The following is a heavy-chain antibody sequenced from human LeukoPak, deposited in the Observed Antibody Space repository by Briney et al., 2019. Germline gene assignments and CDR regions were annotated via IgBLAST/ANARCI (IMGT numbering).Heavy chain of an antibody. J-gene: IGHJ3*02. CDR1: GYTFIDHY. CDR3: ARDPAYCGGDCYAFDI. CDR2: IHPSGGDS. Sequence: ASVKVSCKASGYTFIDHYLHWVRQAPGQGLQWMGIIHPSGGDSQYAQKFQGRVTVTRDTSTYTVYMELSSLRSEDTAVYYCARDPAYCGGDCYAFDIWGQGTMVTVSS. V-gene: IGHV1-46*01. D-gene: IGHD2-21*02.